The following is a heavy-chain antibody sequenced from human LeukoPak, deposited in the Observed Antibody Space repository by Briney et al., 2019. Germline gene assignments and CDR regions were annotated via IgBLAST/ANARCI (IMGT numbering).Heavy chain of an antibody. CDR2: INPDSGGT. CDR3: ARDRLPLVQGGSYYFDY. D-gene: IGHD6-13*01. CDR1: GYTFTCYY. V-gene: IGHV1-2*02. J-gene: IGHJ4*02. Sequence: GASVKVSCKASGYTFTCYYMHWVRQAPGQGLEWMGWINPDSGGTNFAQKFQGRVTMTRDTSISTAYMELSRLRSDDTAVYYCARDRLPLVQGGSYYFDYWGQGTLVTVSS.